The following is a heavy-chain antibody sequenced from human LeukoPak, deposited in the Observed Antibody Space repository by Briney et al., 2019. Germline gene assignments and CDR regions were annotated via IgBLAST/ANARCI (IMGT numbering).Heavy chain of an antibody. J-gene: IGHJ4*02. Sequence: SGPTLVNPTQTLTLTCTFSGFSLSTSGMCVSWIRQPPGKALEWVARIDWDDDKYYSTSLKTRLTISKDTSKNQVVLIMTNMDPVDTATYYCARISGSTGYFDYWGQGTLVTVSS. D-gene: IGHD1-26*01. V-gene: IGHV2-70*11. CDR2: IDWDDDK. CDR3: ARISGSTGYFDY. CDR1: GFSLSTSGMC.